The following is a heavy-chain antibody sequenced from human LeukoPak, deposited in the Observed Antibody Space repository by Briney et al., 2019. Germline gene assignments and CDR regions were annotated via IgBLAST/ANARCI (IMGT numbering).Heavy chain of an antibody. CDR3: ARGSWWLRWFDA. CDR1: GGSFSGYY. Sequence: SETLSLTCAVSGGSFSGYYWSWIRQPPGKGLEWIGEINHSGSTNYNPSLKSRVTISVDTSKNQFSLKLSSVTAAGTAVYYCARGSWWLRWFDAWGQPTLVTVSS. V-gene: IGHV4-34*01. CDR2: INHSGST. D-gene: IGHD5-12*01. J-gene: IGHJ5*02.